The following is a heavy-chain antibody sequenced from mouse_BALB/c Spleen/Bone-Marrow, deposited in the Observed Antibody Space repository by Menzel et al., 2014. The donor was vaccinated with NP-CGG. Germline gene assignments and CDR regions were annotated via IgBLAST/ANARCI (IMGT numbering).Heavy chain of an antibody. CDR1: GYTFTDYV. Sequence: SGPELVKPGASVKMSCKASGYTFTDYVISWVKQRTGQGLEWIGEIYPGSGSTYYNEKFKGKATLTADKSSNTAYMQLSSLTSEDSAVYFCARYYDYDWYFDVRGAGTTVTVSS. CDR2: IYPGSGST. J-gene: IGHJ1*01. V-gene: IGHV1-77*01. CDR3: ARYYDYDWYFDV. D-gene: IGHD2-4*01.